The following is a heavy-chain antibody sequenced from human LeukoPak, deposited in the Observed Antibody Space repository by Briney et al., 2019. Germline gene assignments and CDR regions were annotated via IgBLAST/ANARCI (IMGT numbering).Heavy chain of an antibody. CDR2: IFNTGST. V-gene: IGHV4-59*01. Sequence: SETLSLTCTVSGGSISSNYWTWIRQTPGKGLEWIGSIFNTGSTNYNPSFKSRVTISLDTSKNQFSLKLSSETAADTAVYYCARALRGLGVFDIWGQGTMVTVSS. D-gene: IGHD2-8*01. J-gene: IGHJ3*02. CDR1: GGSISSNY. CDR3: ARALRGLGVFDI.